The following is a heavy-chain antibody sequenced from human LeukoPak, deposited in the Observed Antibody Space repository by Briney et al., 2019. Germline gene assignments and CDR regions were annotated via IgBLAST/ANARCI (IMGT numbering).Heavy chain of an antibody. J-gene: IGHJ4*02. V-gene: IGHV3-53*05. CDR2: IYSGGST. D-gene: IGHD2-2*01. CDR3: ARHCSSTSCYPL. Sequence: GGSLRLSCAASGFTVSSNYMSWVRQAPGKGLEWASVIYSGGSTYYADSVKGRFTISRDNSKNTLYLQMNSLRAEDTAVYYCARHCSSTSCYPLGGQGTLVTVSS. CDR1: GFTVSSNY.